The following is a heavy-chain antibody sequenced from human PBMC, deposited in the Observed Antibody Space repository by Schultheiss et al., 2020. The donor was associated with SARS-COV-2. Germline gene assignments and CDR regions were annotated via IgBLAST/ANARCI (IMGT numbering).Heavy chain of an antibody. V-gene: IGHV2-70*12. CDR1: GFSLTTSAMC. CDR2: IDWDDDK. Sequence: SGPTLVKPTQTLTLTSSFSGFSLTTSAMCVNWIRQPPGKALQWLALIDWDDDKFYSTSLKTRLTISRDTSKNQVVLTMTNMDPVDTATCCCAHLKYYYDSSGYLRRRYYFDYWGQGTLVTVSS. CDR3: AHLKYYYDSSGYLRRRYYFDY. D-gene: IGHD3-22*01. J-gene: IGHJ4*02.